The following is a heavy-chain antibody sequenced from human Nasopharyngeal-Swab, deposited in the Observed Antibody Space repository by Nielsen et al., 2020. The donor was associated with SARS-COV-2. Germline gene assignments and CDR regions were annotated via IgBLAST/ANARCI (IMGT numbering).Heavy chain of an antibody. J-gene: IGHJ6*02. CDR3: ARGSLTGYTRYYYYGLDV. CDR2: IRASNGNT. D-gene: IGHD3-9*01. V-gene: IGHV1-18*01. Sequence: WVRQAPGKGPEWMGWIRASNGNTDYAQKLQDRVTMTTDTYTSTAYMELRSLRSDDTAVYYSARGSLTGYTRYYYYGLDVWGQGTTVTVSS.